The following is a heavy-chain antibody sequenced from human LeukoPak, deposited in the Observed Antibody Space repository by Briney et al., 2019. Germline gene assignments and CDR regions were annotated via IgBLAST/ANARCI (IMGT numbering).Heavy chain of an antibody. Sequence: RASVKVSCKASGYTFTSYYMHWVRQAPGQGLEWMGIINPSGGSTSYAQKFQGRVTMTRDMSTSTVYMELSSLRSEDTAVYYCARVPGPGGPYREDAFDIWGQGTMVTVSS. CDR2: INPSGGST. D-gene: IGHD1-14*01. J-gene: IGHJ3*02. CDR3: ARVPGPGGPYREDAFDI. CDR1: GYTFTSYY. V-gene: IGHV1-46*01.